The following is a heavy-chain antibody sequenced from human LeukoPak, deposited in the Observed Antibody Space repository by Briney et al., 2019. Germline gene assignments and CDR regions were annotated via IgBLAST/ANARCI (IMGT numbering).Heavy chain of an antibody. CDR2: IYFGGST. J-gene: IGHJ4*02. CDR3: ARLVAGTKELGY. D-gene: IGHD6-19*01. CDR1: GGSISSSTHY. V-gene: IGHV4-39*01. Sequence: PSETLSLTCTVSGGSISSSTHYWGWIRQPPGKGLEWIGSIYFGGSTYSNPSLKSRVTISVDTSKNQFSLRLSSVTAADTSIYYSARLVAGTKELGYWGQGTLVTVSS.